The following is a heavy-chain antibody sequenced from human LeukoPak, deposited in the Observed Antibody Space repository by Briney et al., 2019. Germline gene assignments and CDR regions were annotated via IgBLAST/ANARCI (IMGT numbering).Heavy chain of an antibody. Sequence: GGSLRLSCAASGFTFSSYSMNWVRQAPGKGLEWVSYISSSSTIYYADSVKGRFTISRDNAKNSLYLQMNSLRAEDTAVYYCARDSDSSGYYFYYFDYWGQGTLVTVSS. V-gene: IGHV3-48*04. CDR1: GFTFSSYS. CDR3: ARDSDSSGYYFYYFDY. D-gene: IGHD3-22*01. J-gene: IGHJ4*02. CDR2: ISSSSTI.